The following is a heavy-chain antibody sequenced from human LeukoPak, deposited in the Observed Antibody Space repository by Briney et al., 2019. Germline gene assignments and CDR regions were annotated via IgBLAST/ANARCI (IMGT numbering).Heavy chain of an antibody. CDR3: ARVIMWGSYWYFDL. V-gene: IGHV1-18*01. CDR1: GYTFISYG. CDR2: ISSYNGNT. Sequence: ASVKVSCKASGYTFISYGISWVRQAPGQGLEWMGWISSYNGNTNYAQKLQGRVTMTTDTSTSTAYMELRSLRSDDTAVYYCARVIMWGSYWYFDLWGRGTLVTVSS. J-gene: IGHJ2*01. D-gene: IGHD3-10*01.